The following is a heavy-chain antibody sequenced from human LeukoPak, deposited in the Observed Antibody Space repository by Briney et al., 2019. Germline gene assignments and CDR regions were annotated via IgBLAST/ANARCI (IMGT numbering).Heavy chain of an antibody. D-gene: IGHD1-26*01. Sequence: PGGSLILSCAASGFTFSSYSMNWVRQAPGKGLEWVSSISSSSSYMYYADSVKGRFTISRDNAKNSLYLQMNSLRAEDTAVYYCASIARATTGLDCWGQGTLVTVSS. CDR2: ISSSSSYM. CDR1: GFTFSSYS. V-gene: IGHV3-21*01. J-gene: IGHJ4*02. CDR3: ASIARATTGLDC.